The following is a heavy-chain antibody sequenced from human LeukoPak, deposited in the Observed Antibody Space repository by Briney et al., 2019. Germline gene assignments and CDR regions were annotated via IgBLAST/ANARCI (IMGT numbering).Heavy chain of an antibody. J-gene: IGHJ4*02. CDR2: FSSSSSYT. V-gene: IGHV3-11*06. CDR1: VFTFSHYY. D-gene: IGHD3-10*01. CDR3: ARTQTDDYYGSGSYYNAYHFDY. Sequence: SGGPLRLSCAPSVFTFSHYYMSWIRQAPGKGLKRVSYFSSSSSYTNYADSVKGRFTISRDNAKNSLYLQMNSLRAEDTAVYYRARTQTDDYYGSGSYYNAYHFDYWGQGTLVTVSS.